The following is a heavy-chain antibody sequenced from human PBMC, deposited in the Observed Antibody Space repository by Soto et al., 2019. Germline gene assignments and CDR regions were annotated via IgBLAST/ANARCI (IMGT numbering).Heavy chain of an antibody. V-gene: IGHV4-4*02. D-gene: IGHD6-13*01. CDR3: ETRDSSRFY. Sequence: QVQLQESGPGLVKPSGTLSLTCAVSGVSISSHDWWTWVRQPPGKGLEWIGESHQSGNTNYNSSLGSRVTISVDKSKNQFSLKLTSVTVADTAVYYCETRDSSRFYWGQGTLVTVSS. J-gene: IGHJ4*02. CDR1: GVSISSHDW. CDR2: SHQSGNT.